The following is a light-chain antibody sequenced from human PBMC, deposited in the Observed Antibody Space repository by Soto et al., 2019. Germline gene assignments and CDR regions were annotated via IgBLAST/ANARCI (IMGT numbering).Light chain of an antibody. V-gene: IGLV2-23*02. CDR1: SNDIGSYHL. CDR3: CSYAGSNWGYV. J-gene: IGLJ1*01. CDR2: KVS. Sequence: QSALTQPASVSGSPGQSITISCTGTSNDIGSYHLVSWYQHHSGKAPKLIIYKVSQWPSGVSDRFSASKSGSTASLTISGLQAEDEADYYCCSYAGSNWGYVFGTGTKVTVL.